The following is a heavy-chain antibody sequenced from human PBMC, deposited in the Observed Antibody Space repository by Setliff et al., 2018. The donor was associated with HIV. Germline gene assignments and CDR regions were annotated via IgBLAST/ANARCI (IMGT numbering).Heavy chain of an antibody. D-gene: IGHD3-9*01. V-gene: IGHV4-39*07. Sequence: ETLSLTCTVSGGSISSSSYYWGWIRQPPGKGLEWIGSIYYSGSTYYNPSLKSRVTISSDTSKNLFSLKLTTVTAADAAVYYCTRDTGYILSGYRPHWYFDLWGRGTLVTVSS. CDR1: GGSISSSSYY. J-gene: IGHJ2*01. CDR3: TRDTGYILSGYRPHWYFDL. CDR2: IYYSGST.